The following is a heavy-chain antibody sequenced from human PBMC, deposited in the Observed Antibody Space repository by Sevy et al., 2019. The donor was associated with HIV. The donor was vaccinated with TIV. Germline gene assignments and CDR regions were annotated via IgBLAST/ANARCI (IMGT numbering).Heavy chain of an antibody. J-gene: IGHJ4*02. V-gene: IGHV3-48*03. Sequence: QLGGPLRLSCEASGFAFSRYEMNWVRQAPGKGLEWVSYISSSGKSISYADSVKGRFTISRDNAKNSLYLQMNSLRVEDTAIYYCARDLPPSATIVAHFDYWGQGTLVTVSS. CDR2: ISSSGKSI. CDR1: GFAFSRYE. CDR3: ARDLPPSATIVAHFDY. D-gene: IGHD5-12*01.